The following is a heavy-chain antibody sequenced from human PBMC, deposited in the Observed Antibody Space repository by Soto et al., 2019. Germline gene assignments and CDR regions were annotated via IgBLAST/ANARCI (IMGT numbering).Heavy chain of an antibody. Sequence: ASVKVSCKASGYTFTGYYMHWVRQAPGQGLEWMGWINPNSGGTNYAQKFQGWVTMTRDTSISTAYMELSRLRSDDTAVYHCAREGEVIAAATPPTAFDYGGKGTLVTVPS. CDR1: GYTFTGYY. D-gene: IGHD6-13*01. J-gene: IGHJ4*02. V-gene: IGHV1-2*04. CDR3: AREGEVIAAATPPTAFDY. CDR2: INPNSGGT.